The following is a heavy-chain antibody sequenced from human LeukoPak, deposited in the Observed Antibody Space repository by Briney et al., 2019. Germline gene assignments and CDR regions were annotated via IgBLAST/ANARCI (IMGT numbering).Heavy chain of an antibody. Sequence: GGSLRLSCAASGVIFSSYAMSWVRQAPGKGLEWVSGISGSTGGTYYTDSVKGRFTISRDNSKNTVYLQMNSLRAEDTAVYYCARDSRPYCSGGSCSLFDYWGQGTLVTVSS. D-gene: IGHD2-15*01. CDR2: ISGSTGGT. CDR3: ARDSRPYCSGGSCSLFDY. J-gene: IGHJ4*02. CDR1: GVIFSSYA. V-gene: IGHV3-23*01.